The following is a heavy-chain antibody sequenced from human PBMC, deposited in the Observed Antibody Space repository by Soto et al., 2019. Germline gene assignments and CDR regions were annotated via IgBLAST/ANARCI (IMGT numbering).Heavy chain of an antibody. J-gene: IGHJ5*02. D-gene: IGHD3-22*01. CDR1: GYTFTIYC. V-gene: IGHV1-18*01. Sequence: ASVKLSCKASGYTFTIYCISWVRQAPGQGLEWMGWISAYNGNTNYAQKLQGRVTMTTDTSTSTAYMELRSLRSDDTAVYYCARGGQGMIVPRNCFDPWGQGTLVTVSS. CDR2: ISAYNGNT. CDR3: ARGGQGMIVPRNCFDP.